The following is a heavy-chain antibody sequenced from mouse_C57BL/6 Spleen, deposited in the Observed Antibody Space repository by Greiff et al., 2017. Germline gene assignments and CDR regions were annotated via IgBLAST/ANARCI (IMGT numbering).Heavy chain of an antibody. V-gene: IGHV2-2*01. Sequence: VQLQQSGPGLVQPSQSLSISCTVSGFSLTSYGVHWVRQSPGKGLEWLGGIWSGGSTNYYAAFITRLSISTDNSTSKVFFKMNSLQADDTAIYYCARDSPTGTGDMDYWGQGTSVTVSS. CDR1: GFSLTSYG. J-gene: IGHJ4*01. D-gene: IGHD4-1*01. CDR2: IWSGGST. CDR3: ARDSPTGTGDMDY.